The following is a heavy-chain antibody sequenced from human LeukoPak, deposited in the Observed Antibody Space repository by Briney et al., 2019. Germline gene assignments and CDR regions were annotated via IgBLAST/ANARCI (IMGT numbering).Heavy chain of an antibody. J-gene: IGHJ4*02. CDR3: ARDYYYDSSGYSIPLGFFDY. CDR1: GFTFSSYS. V-gene: IGHV3-21*01. CDR2: ISSSSSYI. D-gene: IGHD3-22*01. Sequence: GGSLRLSCAASGFTFSSYSMNWARQAPGKGLEWVSSISSSSSYIYYADSVKGRFTISRDNAKNSLYLQMNSLRAEDTAVYYCARDYYYDSSGYSIPLGFFDYWGQGTLVTVSS.